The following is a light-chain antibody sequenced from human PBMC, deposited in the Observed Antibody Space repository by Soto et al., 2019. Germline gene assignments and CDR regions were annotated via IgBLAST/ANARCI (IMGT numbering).Light chain of an antibody. V-gene: IGKV1-39*01. CDR1: QNIKSC. Sequence: DIQMTQSPSSLSASVGERVTITCRASQNIKSCLNWYQQKPGKAPKLLIYATSSVQSGVPARLSGGRSRTDFSLSISSLQPEDFATYYCQQTYVAPVTFGGGTKVEI. J-gene: IGKJ4*01. CDR2: ATS. CDR3: QQTYVAPVT.